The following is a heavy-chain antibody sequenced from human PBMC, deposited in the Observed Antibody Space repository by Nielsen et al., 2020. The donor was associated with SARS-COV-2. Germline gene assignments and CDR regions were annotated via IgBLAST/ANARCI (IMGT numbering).Heavy chain of an antibody. Sequence: SETLSLTCAVSGGSISSYYWSWIRQPPGKGLEWIGYIYYSGSTNYNPSLKSRVTISVDTSKNQFSLKLSSVTAADTAVYYCASSADFWSGYPDYWGQGTLVTVSS. CDR1: GGSISSYY. CDR3: ASSADFWSGYPDY. CDR2: IYYSGST. V-gene: IGHV4-59*13. D-gene: IGHD3-3*01. J-gene: IGHJ4*02.